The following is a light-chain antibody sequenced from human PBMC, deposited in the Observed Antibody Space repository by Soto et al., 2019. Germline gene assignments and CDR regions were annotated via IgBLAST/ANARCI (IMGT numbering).Light chain of an antibody. V-gene: IGLV2-11*01. CDR3: CSYARQEV. CDR2: DVS. J-gene: IGLJ1*01. CDR1: SSDVGGYNY. Sequence: QSALTQPRSVSGSPGQSVTISCTGTSSDVGGYNYVSWYQQHPGKAPKLMIYDVSKRPSGVPDRFSGSKSGNTASLTISGLQAEDEADYYCCSYARQEVFGTGTQLTVL.